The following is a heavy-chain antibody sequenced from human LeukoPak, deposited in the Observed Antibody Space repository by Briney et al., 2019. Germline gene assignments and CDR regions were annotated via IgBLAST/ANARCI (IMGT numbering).Heavy chain of an antibody. CDR1: GFTFSSYA. J-gene: IGHJ4*02. CDR3: AKRVPPHDFWSGYIDY. CDR2: ISGSGGST. D-gene: IGHD3-3*01. V-gene: IGHV3-23*01. Sequence: GGFLRLSCAASGFTFSSYAMSWVRQAPGKGLEWVSAISGSGGSTYYADSVKGRFTISRDNSKNTLYLQMNSLRAEDAAVYYCAKRVPPHDFWSGYIDYWGQGTLVTVSS.